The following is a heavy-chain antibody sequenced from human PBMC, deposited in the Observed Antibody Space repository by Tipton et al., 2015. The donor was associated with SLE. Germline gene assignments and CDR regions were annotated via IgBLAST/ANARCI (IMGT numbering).Heavy chain of an antibody. J-gene: IGHJ4*02. V-gene: IGHV4-59*01. CDR3: ARDRCSGGGCYFDF. CDR2: IYHSGNT. D-gene: IGHD2-15*01. Sequence: TLSLTCAVYGGSFNGFYWNWIRQPPGKGLEWIGYIYHSGNTNYNPSLKSRLTISVDTSQNQFSLKLSSVTAADTAVYYCARDRCSGGGCYFDFWGLGALVTVSS. CDR1: GGSFNGFY.